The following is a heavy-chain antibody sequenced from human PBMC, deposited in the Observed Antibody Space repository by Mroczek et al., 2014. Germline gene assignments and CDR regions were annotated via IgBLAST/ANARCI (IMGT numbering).Heavy chain of an antibody. CDR1: GGSISSSSYY. Sequence: QVQLVESGPGLVKPSETLSLTCTVSGGSISSSSYYWGWIRQPPGKGLEWIGSIYYSGSTYYNPSLKSRVTISVDTSKNQFSLKLSSVTAADTAVYYCARWDINGGIAAAGTTDYWGQGTLVTVSS. CDR3: ARWDINGGIAAAGTTDY. J-gene: IGHJ4*02. CDR2: IYYSGST. D-gene: IGHD6-13*01. V-gene: IGHV4-39*01.